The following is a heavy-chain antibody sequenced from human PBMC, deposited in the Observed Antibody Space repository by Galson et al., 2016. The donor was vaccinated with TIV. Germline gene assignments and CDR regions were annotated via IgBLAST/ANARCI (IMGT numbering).Heavy chain of an antibody. CDR1: GFTFSAYA. Sequence: FLRLSCAASGFTFSAYAMTWVRQAPGKGLEWVSVVSGNGVSTYYADSVKGRFVISRDNSKNMLYLQMNSLTVDDTAVYYCAKGAAWDTSMGWLGFWFDYWGQGTLVTVSS. CDR3: AKGAAWDTSMGWLGFWFDY. V-gene: IGHV3-23*01. J-gene: IGHJ4*02. CDR2: VSGNGVST. D-gene: IGHD5-18*01.